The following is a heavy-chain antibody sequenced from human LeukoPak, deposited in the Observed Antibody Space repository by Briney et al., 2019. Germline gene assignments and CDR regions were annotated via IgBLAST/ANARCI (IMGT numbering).Heavy chain of an antibody. CDR1: GYTFTSYG. J-gene: IGHJ3*02. CDR2: IIPIGGIA. V-gene: IGHV1-69*04. CDR3: ATRTYCGGDGLSAFDI. Sequence: SVKSSCKASGYTFTSYGINWVRQTPGQGLEWMGKIIPIGGIANYAQKFQGRVTINADKSTSAAYMEMSSLRSEDTAVYDCATRTYCGGDGLSAFDIWGQGTMVTVSS. D-gene: IGHD2-21*02.